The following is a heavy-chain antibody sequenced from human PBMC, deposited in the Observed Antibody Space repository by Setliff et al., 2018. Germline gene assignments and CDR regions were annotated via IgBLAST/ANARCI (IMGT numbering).Heavy chain of an antibody. CDR1: GGSISSSY. CDR2: IYIGGSA. Sequence: SETLSLTCTVSGGSISSSYWSWIRQPAGKGLEWIGHIYIGGSANYNPSLKSRVTMSVDTSKNQFSLHLTSVTAADTAVYYCAREVGTSTSSDAFDVWGQGMMVTVSS. CDR3: AREVGTSTSSDAFDV. J-gene: IGHJ3*01. V-gene: IGHV4-4*07. D-gene: IGHD1-26*01.